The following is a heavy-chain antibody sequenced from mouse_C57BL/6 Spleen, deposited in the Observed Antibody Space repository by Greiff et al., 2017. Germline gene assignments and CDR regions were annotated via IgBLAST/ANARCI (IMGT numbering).Heavy chain of an antibody. CDR2: IVPSDSYT. CDR3: ARLGYYGSSSYAMDY. CDR1: GYTFTSYW. D-gene: IGHD1-1*01. Sequence: QVQLQQPGAELVRPGTSVKLSCKASGYTFTSYWMHWVKQRPGHGLEWIGVIVPSDSYTNYNQTFKGQATFTVDTSSSTAYMHLSSLTSEVSAVYYCARLGYYGSSSYAMDYWGQGTSVTVSS. V-gene: IGHV1-59*01. J-gene: IGHJ4*01.